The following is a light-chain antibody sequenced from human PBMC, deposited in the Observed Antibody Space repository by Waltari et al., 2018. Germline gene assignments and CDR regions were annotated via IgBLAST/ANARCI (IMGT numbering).Light chain of an antibody. CDR3: QVRDSSSDYRV. CDR2: DNR. Sequence: SYVLTQAPSVSVAPGQAARITCEGDDIGRKSVHWYQQKPGHAPLLDVYDNRVRPPGIPDRFSGSNSGNTATLTISGVEAGDEADYYCQVRDSSSDYRVFGGGTKLTVL. J-gene: IGLJ3*02. CDR1: DIGRKS. V-gene: IGLV3-21*02.